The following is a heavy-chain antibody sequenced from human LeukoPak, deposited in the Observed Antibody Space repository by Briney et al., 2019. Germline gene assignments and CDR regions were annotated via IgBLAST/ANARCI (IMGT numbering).Heavy chain of an antibody. CDR1: GFTFNNFG. J-gene: IGHJ4*02. D-gene: IGHD6-19*01. V-gene: IGHV3-30*02. Sequence: PGGSLRLSCEASGFTFNNFGMHWVRQAPGKGLEWVAFIGYDESKKYYAESVKGRFTISRDDSKNSLYLQMNSLRAEDTAVYYCAKDWGARGCCGDYFDYWGQGSLVTVSS. CDR2: IGYDESKK. CDR3: AKDWGARGCCGDYFDY.